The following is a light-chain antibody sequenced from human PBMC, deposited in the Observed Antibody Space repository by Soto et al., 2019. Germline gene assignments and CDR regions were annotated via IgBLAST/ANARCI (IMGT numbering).Light chain of an antibody. Sequence: EIVLTQSPATLSLSPGERATLSCRASQSVSSYLAWFQQKPGQAPRLLIYDASNRATGIPARFSGSGSGTDFTLTISRLEPEDFAVYYCQQRRDWRGLTFGGGTKVEIE. V-gene: IGKV3-11*01. CDR2: DAS. CDR3: QQRRDWRGLT. CDR1: QSVSSY. J-gene: IGKJ4*01.